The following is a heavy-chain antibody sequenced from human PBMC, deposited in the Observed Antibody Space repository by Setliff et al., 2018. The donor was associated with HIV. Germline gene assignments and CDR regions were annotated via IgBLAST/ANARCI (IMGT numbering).Heavy chain of an antibody. V-gene: IGHV4-31*03. CDR3: ARGFDYAQRPPLYYFDY. J-gene: IGHJ4*02. CDR2: IYYSGNP. D-gene: IGHD2-2*01. CDR1: GGSISSGYYY. Sequence: PSETLSLTCTVSGGSISSGYYYWSWIRQHPGKGLEWIGYIYYSGNPFYNPSLRSRVTISLDTSKNQFSPKLSSVTAADTAVYYCARGFDYAQRPPLYYFDYWGQGTLVTV.